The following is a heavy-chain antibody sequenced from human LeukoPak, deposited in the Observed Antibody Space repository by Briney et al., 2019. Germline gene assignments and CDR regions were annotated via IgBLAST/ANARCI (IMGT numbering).Heavy chain of an antibody. CDR3: ARRHVEYTSSSDPHYFDY. D-gene: IGHD6-6*01. CDR1: GVSISSYY. CDR2: LSYSGSP. J-gene: IGHJ4*02. V-gene: IGHV4-59*01. Sequence: SETLSLTCTVSGVSISSYYWTWIRQPPGKGLEWIGYLSYSGSPNYNPSLKSRVTISVDTSKNQFSLRLTSVTPADTAVYYCARRHVEYTSSSDPHYFDYWGQGTLVTVSS.